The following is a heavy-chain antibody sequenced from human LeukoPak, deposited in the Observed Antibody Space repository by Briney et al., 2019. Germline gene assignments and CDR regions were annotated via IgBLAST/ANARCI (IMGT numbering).Heavy chain of an antibody. J-gene: IGHJ6*03. CDR2: ISGSGGST. CDR3: AKDLSVVTAPLAYYYYYMDV. V-gene: IGHV3-23*01. Sequence: GGSLRLSCAASGFTFSSYAMSWVRQAPGKGLEWVSAISGSGGSTHYADSVKGRFTISRDNSKNTLYLQMNSLRAEDTAVYYCAKDLSVVTAPLAYYYYYMDVWGKGTTVTVSS. CDR1: GFTFSSYA. D-gene: IGHD2-21*02.